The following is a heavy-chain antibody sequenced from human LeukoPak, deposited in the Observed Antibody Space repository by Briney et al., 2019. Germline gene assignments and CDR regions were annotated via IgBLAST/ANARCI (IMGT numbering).Heavy chain of an antibody. Sequence: SVKVSCKSPGGTFSSYAISWVRQAPGQGLEWMGRIIPILGIANYAQKFQGRVTITADKSTSTAYMELSSLRSEDTAVYYCAREVESLGPGPTDYWGQGTLVTVPS. CDR3: AREVESLGPGPTDY. CDR1: GGTFSSYA. J-gene: IGHJ4*02. CDR2: IIPILGIA. D-gene: IGHD2-2*01. V-gene: IGHV1-69*04.